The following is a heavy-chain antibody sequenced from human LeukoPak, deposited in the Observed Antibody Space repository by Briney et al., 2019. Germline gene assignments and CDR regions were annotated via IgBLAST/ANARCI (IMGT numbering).Heavy chain of an antibody. D-gene: IGHD3-22*01. V-gene: IGHV3-23*01. J-gene: IGHJ3*02. CDR3: AKLISGYYNDAFHI. CDR1: GFTFTSFA. CDR2: ISHSGGTT. Sequence: GGSLRLSCAASGFTFTSFAMTWVRQAPGKGLEWVSSISHSGGTTYYADSVKGRFTISRDNSKNTLLLQMNSLTVEDTAIYYCAKLISGYYNDAFHIWGQGTVVTVSS.